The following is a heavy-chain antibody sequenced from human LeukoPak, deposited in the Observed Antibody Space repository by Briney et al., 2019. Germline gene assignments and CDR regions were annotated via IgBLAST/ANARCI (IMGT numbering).Heavy chain of an antibody. CDR2: ISAYNRNT. CDR3: ARLYSHPYYYYMDV. D-gene: IGHD3-16*02. CDR1: GYTFTSYG. V-gene: IGHV1-18*01. J-gene: IGHJ6*03. Sequence: ASVKVSCKASGYTFTSYGISWVRQAPGQGLEWMGWISAYNRNTNYAQKLQGRVTMTTDTSTSTAYMELRSLRSDDTAVYYCARLYSHPYYYYMDVWGKGTTVTVSS.